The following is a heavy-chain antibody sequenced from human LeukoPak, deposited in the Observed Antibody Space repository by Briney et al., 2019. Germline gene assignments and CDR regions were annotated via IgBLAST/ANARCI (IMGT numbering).Heavy chain of an antibody. V-gene: IGHV1-69*04. J-gene: IGHJ5*02. CDR1: GGTFSSYA. CDR3: ARAPYGDAPGWFDP. CDR2: IIPIFGIA. Sequence: SVKVSCKASGGTFSSYAISWVRQAPGQGLEWMGRIIPIFGIANYAQKFQGRVTITADKSTSTAYMELSSLRSEDTAVYYCARAPYGDAPGWFDPWGQGTLVTVSP. D-gene: IGHD4-17*01.